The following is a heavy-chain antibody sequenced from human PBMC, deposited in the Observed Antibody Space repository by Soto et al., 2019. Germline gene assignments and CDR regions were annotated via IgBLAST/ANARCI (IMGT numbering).Heavy chain of an antibody. J-gene: IGHJ4*02. V-gene: IGHV3-23*01. Sequence: EVQLLESGGGLVQPGGSLRLSCAASGFTFSSYAMSWVRQAPGKELEWVSAISGSGGSTYYADSVKGRFTISRDNSKNTLYLQMNSLRAEDTAVYYCAKINQQLGIFDYWGQGTLVTVSS. CDR1: GFTFSSYA. D-gene: IGHD6-13*01. CDR3: AKINQQLGIFDY. CDR2: ISGSGGST.